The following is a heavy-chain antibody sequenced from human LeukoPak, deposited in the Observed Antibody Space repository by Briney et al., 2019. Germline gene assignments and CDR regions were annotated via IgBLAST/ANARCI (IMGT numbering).Heavy chain of an antibody. D-gene: IGHD3-22*01. CDR1: GYXFTSHW. J-gene: IGHJ3*02. Sequence: GESPKISCNGSGYXFTSHWICWGRQMPGKGLEWMGSIDPGDSETRYGTSFQGQVPISADQSISTAYLQWSGLKASDTAMYYCARRYYYDSSGYYLAHDAFDIWGQGTMVTVSS. CDR2: IDPGDSET. V-gene: IGHV5-51*01. CDR3: ARRYYYDSSGYYLAHDAFDI.